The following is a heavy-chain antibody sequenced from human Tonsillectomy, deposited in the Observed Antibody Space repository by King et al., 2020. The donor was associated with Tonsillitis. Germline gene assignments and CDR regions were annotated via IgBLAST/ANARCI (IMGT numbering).Heavy chain of an antibody. CDR3: AKTSIVVLGAASCRAFDI. CDR1: GFAFSNYG. CDR2: ISYDGSDE. D-gene: IGHD2-15*01. V-gene: IGHV3-30*18. J-gene: IGHJ3*02. Sequence: VQLVESGGGVVQPGSSLRLSCAASGFAFSNYGMHWVRQAPGKGLQWVSVISYDGSDEYYEDSVKGRFTISRDNSKNTLYLQMNSLRPEDTAVYYCAKTSIVVLGAASCRAFDIWGQGTMVTVSS.